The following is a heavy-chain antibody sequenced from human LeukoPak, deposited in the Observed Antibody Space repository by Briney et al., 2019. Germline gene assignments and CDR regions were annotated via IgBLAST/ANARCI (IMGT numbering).Heavy chain of an antibody. D-gene: IGHD6-19*01. CDR1: GGSISSYY. J-gene: IGHJ6*02. CDR3: ARSYSSGWYDSYGMDV. Sequence: SETLSLTCTVSGGSISSYYWSWIRQPPGKGLEWIGYIYYSGSTNYNPSLKSRVTISVDRSKNQFSLKLSSVTAADTAVYYCARSYSSGWYDSYGMDVWGQGTTVTVSS. V-gene: IGHV4-59*12. CDR2: IYYSGST.